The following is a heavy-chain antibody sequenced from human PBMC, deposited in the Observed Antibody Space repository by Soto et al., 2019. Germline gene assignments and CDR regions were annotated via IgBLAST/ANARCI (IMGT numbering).Heavy chain of an antibody. J-gene: IGHJ6*02. CDR2: ISDSGTLT. V-gene: IGHV3-23*01. Sequence: GGSLRLSCAASGFTFSSYAMRWVRQAPGKGLEWVSLISDSGTLTYYADSVKGRFTISRDNSGNTLFLQMYSLRAEDTAVYYCARYIPGVRYYGMDVWGQGTTVTVSS. CDR1: GFTFSSYA. CDR3: ARYIPGVRYYGMDV. D-gene: IGHD2-2*01.